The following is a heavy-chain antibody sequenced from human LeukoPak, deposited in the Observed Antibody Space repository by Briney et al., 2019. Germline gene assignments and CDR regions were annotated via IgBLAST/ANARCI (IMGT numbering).Heavy chain of an antibody. CDR3: AKANGGYPPKYFDY. J-gene: IGHJ4*02. D-gene: IGHD4-23*01. CDR2: ISGSGGST. CDR1: GFTFSSYS. V-gene: IGHV3-23*01. Sequence: PGGSLRLSCAASGFTFSSYSMNWVRQAPGKGLEWVSAISGSGGSTYYADSVKGRFTISRDNSKNTLYLQMNSLRAEDMAVYYCAKANGGYPPKYFDYWGQGTLVTVSS.